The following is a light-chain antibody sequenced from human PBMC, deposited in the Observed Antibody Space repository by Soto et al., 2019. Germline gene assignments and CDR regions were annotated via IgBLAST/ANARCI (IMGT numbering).Light chain of an antibody. Sequence: IHLTPSPSSLSASLSSRFTINFGSSRSINKYLNWYQQKPGKAPKLLIYAASNLQGGVTSRFSGSGSGTDFTLTISSLQPEDFATYYCQQTYSRVRTFGQGTKVDIK. CDR1: RSINKY. CDR3: QQTYSRVRT. CDR2: AAS. J-gene: IGKJ1*01. V-gene: IGKV1-39*01.